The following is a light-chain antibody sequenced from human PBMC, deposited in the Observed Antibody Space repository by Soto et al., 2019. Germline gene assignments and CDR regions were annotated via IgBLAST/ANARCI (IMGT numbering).Light chain of an antibody. CDR3: QQYNSGWT. V-gene: IGKV1-5*03. J-gene: IGKJ1*01. CDR2: KAS. Sequence: DIQMTQSPSSLSASVGDRVTITCRASQSISSYLNWYQQKPGTAPKLLIYKASTLESGVPSRFSGNGSGTHFALTISFLQPEDCGTYYCQQYNSGWTFGLGTKVDIK. CDR1: QSISSY.